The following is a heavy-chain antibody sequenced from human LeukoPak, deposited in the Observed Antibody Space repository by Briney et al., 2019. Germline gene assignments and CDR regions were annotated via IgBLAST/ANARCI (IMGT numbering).Heavy chain of an antibody. D-gene: IGHD2-15*01. J-gene: IGHJ5*02. V-gene: IGHV4-39*01. CDR3: ARHASWIVVEVAAVPGWFDP. CDR1: GGSISSSSYY. CDR2: IYYSGST. Sequence: SETLSLTCTVSGGSISSSSYYWGWIRQPPGKGREWIGSIYYSGSTYYNPSLKSRVTISVDTSKNQFSLKLSSVTAADTAVYYCARHASWIVVEVAAVPGWFDPWGQGTLVTVSS.